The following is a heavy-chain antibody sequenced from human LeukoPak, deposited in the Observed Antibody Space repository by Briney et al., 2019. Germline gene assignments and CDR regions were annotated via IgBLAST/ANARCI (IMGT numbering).Heavy chain of an antibody. Sequence: SETLSLTCTVSGDSTSNFYWNWIRQSPGKGLEWIGNIHYSGSSVYNPSLKSRGTISIDTSRRQFFLKLNSVTAADTAVYFCALAPNSNWFDFWGPGTLVSVSS. CDR1: GDSTSNFY. CDR3: ALAPNSNWFDF. V-gene: IGHV4-59*03. J-gene: IGHJ5*01. D-gene: IGHD2-8*01. CDR2: IHYSGSS.